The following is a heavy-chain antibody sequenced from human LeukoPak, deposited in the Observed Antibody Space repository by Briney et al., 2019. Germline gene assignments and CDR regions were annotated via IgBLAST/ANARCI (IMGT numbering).Heavy chain of an antibody. J-gene: IGHJ1*01. Sequence: PGGSLRLSCAASGFTVSSNYMSWVRQAPGKGLEWVSVIYSGGSTYYADSVKGRFTISRDNSKNTLYLQMNSLRAEDTAVYYCAKEIYGDSTGGRFQHWDQGTLVTVSS. CDR2: IYSGGST. V-gene: IGHV3-66*01. D-gene: IGHD4-17*01. CDR3: AKEIYGDSTGGRFQH. CDR1: GFTVSSNY.